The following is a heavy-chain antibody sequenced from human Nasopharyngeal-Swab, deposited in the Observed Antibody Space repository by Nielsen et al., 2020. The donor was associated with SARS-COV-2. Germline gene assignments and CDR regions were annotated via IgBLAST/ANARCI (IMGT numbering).Heavy chain of an antibody. CDR3: AKEVDPRLWFGDLALDY. V-gene: IGHV3-23*01. Sequence: GESLKISCAASGFAFSSYAMSWVRQAPGKGLEWVSAISGHGSGTYYADSVKDRFTISRDNSQNTLFLQMNSLRAEDTAVYYCAKEVDPRLWFGDLALDYWGQGTLVTVSS. J-gene: IGHJ4*02. CDR1: GFAFSSYA. CDR2: ISGHGSGT. D-gene: IGHD3-10*01.